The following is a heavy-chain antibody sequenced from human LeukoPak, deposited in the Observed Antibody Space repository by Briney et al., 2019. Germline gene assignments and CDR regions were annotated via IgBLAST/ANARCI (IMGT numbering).Heavy chain of an antibody. J-gene: IGHJ6*02. CDR2: IGSGGYR. CDR3: SRDLYTISSLYYGMDV. CDR1: GFIFSSYN. D-gene: IGHD6-6*01. V-gene: IGHV3-64*01. Sequence: GGSLRLSCAASGFIFSSYNMHWVRQAPGEGLECVSGIGSGGYRDYASSVKGRFTISRDNSKYTVYLQMGSLRPEDMAFYYCSRDLYTISSLYYGMDVWGQGTTVTVSS.